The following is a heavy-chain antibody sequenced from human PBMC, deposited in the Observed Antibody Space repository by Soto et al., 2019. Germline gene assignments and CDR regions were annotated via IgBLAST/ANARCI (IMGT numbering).Heavy chain of an antibody. CDR3: ARDFSSGWPSGWFDP. CDR1: GYTFTGYY. J-gene: IGHJ5*02. CDR2: INPNSGGT. V-gene: IGHV1-2*02. Sequence: GASVKVSCKASGYTFTGYYMHWVRQAPGQGLEWMGWINPNSGGTNYAQKFQGRVTMTRDTSISTAYMELSRLRPDDTAVYYCARDFSSGWPSGWFDPWGQGTLVTAPQ. D-gene: IGHD6-19*01.